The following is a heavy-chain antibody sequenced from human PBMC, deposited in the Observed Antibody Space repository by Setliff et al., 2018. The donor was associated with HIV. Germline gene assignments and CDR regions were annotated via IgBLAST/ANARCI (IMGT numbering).Heavy chain of an antibody. CDR2: INHSGST. V-gene: IGHV4-61*10. Sequence: SETLSLTCTVSGGSISTGNYYWGWIRQPAGKGLEWIGEINHSGSTNYNPSLKSRVSMSVDTSKNQFSLRLSSVTAADTAVYYCARAPSLDTATVSRWGYYFDYWGQGTLVTVSS. CDR1: GGSISTGNYY. D-gene: IGHD5-18*01. CDR3: ARAPSLDTATVSRWGYYFDY. J-gene: IGHJ4*02.